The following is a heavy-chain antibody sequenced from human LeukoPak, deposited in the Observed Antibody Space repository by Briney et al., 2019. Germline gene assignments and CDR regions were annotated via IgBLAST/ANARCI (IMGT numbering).Heavy chain of an antibody. J-gene: IGHJ4*02. CDR3: AKSLGRIAVAARSDY. CDR2: ISGSGGST. D-gene: IGHD6-19*01. Sequence: PSETLSLTCAVSGGSIRNSSFYWGWIRRPPGKGLEWVSAISGSGGSTYYADSVKGRFTISRDNSKNTLYLQMNSLRAEDTAVYYCAKSLGRIAVAARSDYWGQGTLVTVSS. CDR1: GGSIRNSSFY. V-gene: IGHV3-23*01.